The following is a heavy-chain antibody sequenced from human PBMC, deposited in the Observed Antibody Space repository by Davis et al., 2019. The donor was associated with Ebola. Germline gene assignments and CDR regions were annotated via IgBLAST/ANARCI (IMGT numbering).Heavy chain of an antibody. CDR2: IYYNGNT. CDR1: GGSISTYY. J-gene: IGHJ4*02. V-gene: IGHV4-59*01. D-gene: IGHD3-10*02. CDR3: ARGRPTFVPETFDY. Sequence: SETLSLTCAVYGGSISTYYWSWIRQPPGKGLEWIGYIYYNGNTNYNPSLKSRVTLSVDTSKSQFSLKLNSVTAADTAIYYCARGRPTFVPETFDYWGQGTLVTVSS.